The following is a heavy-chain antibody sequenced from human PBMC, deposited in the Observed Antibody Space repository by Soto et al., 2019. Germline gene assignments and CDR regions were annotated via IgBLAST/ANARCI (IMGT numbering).Heavy chain of an antibody. CDR1: GYTFTGYY. D-gene: IGHD3-10*01. CDR3: ARGVRGVIIRARETSRESNYYYYMDV. Sequence: GASVKVSCKASGYTFTGYYMHWVRQAPGQGLEWMGWINPNSGGTNYAQKFQGWVTMTRDTSISTAYMELSRLRSDDTAVYYCARGVRGVIIRARETSRESNYYYYMDVWGKGTTVTVSS. J-gene: IGHJ6*03. CDR2: INPNSGGT. V-gene: IGHV1-2*04.